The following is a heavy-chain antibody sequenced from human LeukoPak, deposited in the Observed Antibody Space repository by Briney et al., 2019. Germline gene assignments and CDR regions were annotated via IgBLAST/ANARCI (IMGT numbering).Heavy chain of an antibody. Sequence: GASVKVSCKASGYTFTSYYMHWVRQAPGQGLEWMGIINPSGGSTSYAQKFQGRVTMTRDMSTSTVYMELSSLRSEDTAVYYCARDSGSGYYYASYFGYWGRGTLVTVSS. CDR2: INPSGGST. J-gene: IGHJ4*02. CDR3: ARDSGSGYYYASYFGY. V-gene: IGHV1-46*01. CDR1: GYTFTSYY. D-gene: IGHD3-22*01.